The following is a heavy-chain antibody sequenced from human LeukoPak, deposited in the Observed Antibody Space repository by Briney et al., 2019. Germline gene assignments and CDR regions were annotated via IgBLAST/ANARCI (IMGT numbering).Heavy chain of an antibody. CDR2: VSYHGTNK. D-gene: IGHD3-22*01. CDR1: GFTFSNYA. Sequence: GRSLRLSCAASGFTFSNYAMHSVRQAPGKGLEWVAVVSYHGTNKYSADSVKGRFTISRDNSKNTVYLQMNSLRPEDTAVYYCARDSGTNGYYFEYFHHWGQGTLVTVSS. J-gene: IGHJ1*01. V-gene: IGHV3-30-3*01. CDR3: ARDSGTNGYYFEYFHH.